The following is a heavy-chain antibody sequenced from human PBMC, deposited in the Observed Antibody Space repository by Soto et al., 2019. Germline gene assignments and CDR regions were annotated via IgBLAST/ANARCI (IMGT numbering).Heavy chain of an antibody. CDR2: VSGNGGNT. Sequence: PGGSLRLSCVASGFSFSSYTMNWVRQAPGKGLEWVSGVSGNGGNTYYADSVKGRFSISRDNSKNTLYLQLNSLRAEDTAIHYCAKDRMGASGWFDPWGQGTPVTVSS. CDR3: AKDRMGASGWFDP. V-gene: IGHV3-23*01. D-gene: IGHD1-26*01. J-gene: IGHJ5*02. CDR1: GFSFSSYT.